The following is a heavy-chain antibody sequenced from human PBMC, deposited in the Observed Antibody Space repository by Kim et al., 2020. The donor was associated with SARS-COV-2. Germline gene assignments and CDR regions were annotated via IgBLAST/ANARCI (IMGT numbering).Heavy chain of an antibody. J-gene: IGHJ3*01. Sequence: ASVKVSCKASGYTFTDYFVHWVRQAPGQRLEWMGRINPDTGDRYYAQKFQGRVTMTRVTSLSTAYLDLSSLRSDDTAVYYCVRDAVAMTSIQDGFDLWGQ. V-gene: IGHV1-2*06. D-gene: IGHD6-19*01. CDR1: GYTFTDYF. CDR2: INPDTGDR. CDR3: VRDAVAMTSIQDGFDL.